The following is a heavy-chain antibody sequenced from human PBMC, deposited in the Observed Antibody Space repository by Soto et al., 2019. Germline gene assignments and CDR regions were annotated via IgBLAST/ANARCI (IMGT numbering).Heavy chain of an antibody. CDR3: ARAGVVPAGYYYYYGMDV. D-gene: IGHD2-2*01. Sequence: ASVKVSCKASGYTFTSYDINWVRQATGQGLEWMGWMNPNSGNTGYAQKFQGRVTMTRNTSISTAYMELSSLRSEDTAVYYCARAGVVPAGYYYYYGMDVWGQGTTVTVSS. CDR1: GYTFTSYD. V-gene: IGHV1-8*01. J-gene: IGHJ6*02. CDR2: MNPNSGNT.